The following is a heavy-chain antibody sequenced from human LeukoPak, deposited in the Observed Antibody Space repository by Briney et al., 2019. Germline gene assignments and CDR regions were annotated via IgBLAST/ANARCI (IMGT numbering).Heavy chain of an antibody. J-gene: IGHJ5*01. CDR2: ISASGGTT. CDR3: AKEPREYCSSTSCPNWFDS. V-gene: IGHV3-23*01. CDR1: GFTFNNYA. D-gene: IGHD2-2*01. Sequence: GGSLRLSCAASGFTFNNYAMSWVRQAPGKGLEWASAISASGGTTYYADSVKGRFTISRDNSENTLFLQMNSLRAEDTAVYYCAKEPREYCSSTSCPNWFDSWGQGTLVTVSS.